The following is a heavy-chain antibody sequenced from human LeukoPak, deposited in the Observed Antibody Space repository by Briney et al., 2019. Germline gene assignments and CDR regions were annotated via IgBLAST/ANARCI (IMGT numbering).Heavy chain of an antibody. CDR3: ARVWSYYWYFDL. D-gene: IGHD1-26*01. J-gene: IGHJ2*01. CDR1: GGSISSYY. CDR2: IYTSGST. V-gene: IGHV4-4*07. Sequence: PSETLSLTCTVSGGSISSYYWSWIRQPAGKGLEWIGRIYTSGSTNSTPSLKSRVTMSVDTSKNQFSLKLSSVTAADPAIYYCARVWSYYWYFDLWGRGTLVTVSS.